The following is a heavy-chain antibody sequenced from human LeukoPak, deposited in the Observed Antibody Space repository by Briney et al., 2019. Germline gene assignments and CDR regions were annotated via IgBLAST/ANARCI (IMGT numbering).Heavy chain of an antibody. Sequence: GASVKVSCKASGATFISYAMSWVRQAPGQGLEWMGGIIPIFGTANYAQKFQSRVTITADESTSTAYMELSSLRSEDTAVYYCARRQMGAMGPFDYWGQGTLVTVSS. CDR1: GATFISYA. CDR3: ARRQMGAMGPFDY. J-gene: IGHJ4*02. CDR2: IIPIFGTA. V-gene: IGHV1-69*13. D-gene: IGHD5-18*01.